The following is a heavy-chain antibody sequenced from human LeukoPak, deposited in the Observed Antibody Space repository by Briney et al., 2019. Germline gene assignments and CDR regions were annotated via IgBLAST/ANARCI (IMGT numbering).Heavy chain of an antibody. CDR1: GYTFTSYA. J-gene: IGHJ6*03. V-gene: IGHV1-18*01. D-gene: IGHD2-15*01. CDR2: ISTYNGNT. Sequence: GASVKVSCKASGYTFTSYAMHWVRQAPGQRLEWMGWISTYNGNTNYAQKLRGRVTMTTDTSTSIAYMELRSLRSDDTAVYYCAREGSPFYYYYMDVWGKGTTVTVSS. CDR3: AREGSPFYYYYMDV.